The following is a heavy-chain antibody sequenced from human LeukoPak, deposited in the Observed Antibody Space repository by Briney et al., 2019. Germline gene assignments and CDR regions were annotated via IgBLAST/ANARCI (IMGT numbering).Heavy chain of an antibody. D-gene: IGHD1-26*01. CDR2: INPSGGST. Sequence: ASVRVSCKASGYTFTSYYMHWVRQAPGQGLEWMGIINPSGGSTNYAQKFQGRVTMTRDTSTSTVYMELSSLRSEDTAVYYCARGFVGATHFDYWGQGTLVTVSS. CDR3: ARGFVGATHFDY. V-gene: IGHV1-46*01. CDR1: GYTFTSYY. J-gene: IGHJ4*02.